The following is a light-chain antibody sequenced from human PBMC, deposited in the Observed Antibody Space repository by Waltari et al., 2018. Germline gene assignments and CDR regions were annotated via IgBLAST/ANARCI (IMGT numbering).Light chain of an antibody. CDR3: QSYDSSLWV. CDR2: EDN. J-gene: IGLJ3*02. V-gene: IGLV6-57*02. CDR1: SGSIASNY. Sequence: NFMLTQPHSVSESPGKTVTISCTGSSGSIASNYVQWYQQHPGSAPTTVIYEDNQRPSGVPDRFSGSIDSSSNSASLTISGLKTEDEADYYCQSYDSSLWVFGGGTKLTVL.